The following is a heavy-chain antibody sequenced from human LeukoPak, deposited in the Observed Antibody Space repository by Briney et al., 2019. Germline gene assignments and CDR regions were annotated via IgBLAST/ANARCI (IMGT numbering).Heavy chain of an antibody. Sequence: GASVKVSCKASGGTFSSYAISWVRQAPGQGLEWMGGFIPIFGTANYAQKFQGRVTITADESTSTAYMELSSLRSEDTAVYYCARSSGAGDAFDIWGQGTMVTVSS. D-gene: IGHD1-14*01. V-gene: IGHV1-69*13. CDR3: ARSSGAGDAFDI. CDR2: FIPIFGTA. J-gene: IGHJ3*02. CDR1: GGTFSSYA.